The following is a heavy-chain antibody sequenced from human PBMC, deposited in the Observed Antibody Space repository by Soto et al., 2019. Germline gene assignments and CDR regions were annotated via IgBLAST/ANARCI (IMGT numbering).Heavy chain of an antibody. CDR2: IYYTGST. CDR1: GGSISGHY. V-gene: IGHV4-59*08. J-gene: IGHJ4*02. CDR3: AGRHGSGATDSDY. D-gene: IGHD3-10*01. Sequence: QVQLQESGPGLVKPSETLSLTCTVSGGSISGHYWSWIRQPPGKGLEWIGYIYYTGSTSYNPSLKSRITMSVDTSRNQFSLKLSSVTAADTAVYYCAGRHGSGATDSDYWGQGTLVTVSS.